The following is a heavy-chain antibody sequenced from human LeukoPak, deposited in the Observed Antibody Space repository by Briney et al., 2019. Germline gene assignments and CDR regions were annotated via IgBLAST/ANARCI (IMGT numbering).Heavy chain of an antibody. Sequence: SETLSLTCAVYGGSFSGYYWSWIRQPPGKGLEWIGEINHSGSTNYNPSLKSRVTISVDTSKNQFSLKLSSVTAADSAVYYCARLWSAAADYWGQGTLVTVSS. CDR2: INHSGST. V-gene: IGHV4-34*01. CDR1: GGSFSGYY. J-gene: IGHJ4*02. D-gene: IGHD2-15*01. CDR3: ARLWSAAADY.